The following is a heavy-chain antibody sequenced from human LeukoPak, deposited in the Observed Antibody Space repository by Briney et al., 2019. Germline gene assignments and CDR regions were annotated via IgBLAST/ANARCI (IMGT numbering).Heavy chain of an antibody. CDR1: GGSIKSNNW. V-gene: IGHV4-4*02. Sequence: SETLSLTCAVSGGSIKSNNWRSWVRQPPGKGLEWIGEIYHSGSTNYNPSLESRVTVSVDKTKNQFSLKLSSVTATDTALYYCARRVYGTSQYYWGQGTLVTVSS. J-gene: IGHJ4*02. CDR3: ARRVYGTSQYY. CDR2: IYHSGST. D-gene: IGHD5/OR15-5a*01.